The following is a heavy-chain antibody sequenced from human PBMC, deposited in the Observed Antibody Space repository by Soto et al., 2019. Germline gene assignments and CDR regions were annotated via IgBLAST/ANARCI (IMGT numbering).Heavy chain of an antibody. D-gene: IGHD1-26*01. CDR3: GRDTSGSYSIDC. V-gene: IGHV3-48*04. J-gene: IGHJ4*02. CDR1: GFTFNKYT. CDR2: ISGGGGTM. Sequence: EVQLVESGGGLVQSGGSLRLTCAASGFTFNKYTMNWVRQAPGKGLEWLSYISGGGGTMFYADSVKGRGTISRDNAKNSLDVQMDSLRAEDTGVYYCGRDTSGSYSIDCWGQGTLVTVSS.